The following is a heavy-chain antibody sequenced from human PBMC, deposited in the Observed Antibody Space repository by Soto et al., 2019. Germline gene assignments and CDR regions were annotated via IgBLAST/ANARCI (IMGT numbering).Heavy chain of an antibody. V-gene: IGHV3-72*01. Sequence: EVQLVESGGGLVQPGGSLRLSCAASGFTFSDHYMDWVRQAPGKGLEWVGRGRNKANGYTPEYAASVKGRFTISRDDSQNSQYLQMNSLKIEDTAVYFCTRVGTASSSYYNPMDVWGQGTTVTVSS. CDR1: GFTFSDHY. D-gene: IGHD6-6*01. CDR3: TRVGTASSSYYNPMDV. J-gene: IGHJ6*02. CDR2: GRNKANGYTP.